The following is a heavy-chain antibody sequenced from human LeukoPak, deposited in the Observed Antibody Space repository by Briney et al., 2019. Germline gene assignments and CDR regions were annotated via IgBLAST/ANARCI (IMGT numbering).Heavy chain of an antibody. D-gene: IGHD3-10*01. CDR1: GGSISSYY. CDR3: ARFTMVRGVRSGYFDY. Sequence: SETLSLTCTVSGGSISSYYWSWIRQPPGKGLWCIGHIYYSGSTNYNPSPKSRVTISLDTSKNQFSLKLCTGTAPDTPVYNSARFTMVRGVRSGYFDYLGRGTLVTVSS. J-gene: IGHJ4*02. V-gene: IGHV4-59*01. CDR2: IYYSGST.